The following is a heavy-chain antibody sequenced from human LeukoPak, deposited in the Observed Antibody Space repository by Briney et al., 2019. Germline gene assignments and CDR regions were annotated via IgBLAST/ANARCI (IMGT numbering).Heavy chain of an antibody. V-gene: IGHV1-69*05. Sequence: GASVKVSCKASGGTFSSYAISWVRQAPGQGLEWMGGMIPIFGTANYAQKFQGRVTITTDESTSTAYMELSSLRSEDTAVYYCASQRGPVIYSGSPGAFDIWGQGTMVTVSS. CDR3: ASQRGPVIYSGSPGAFDI. CDR2: MIPIFGTA. J-gene: IGHJ3*02. D-gene: IGHD1-26*01. CDR1: GGTFSSYA.